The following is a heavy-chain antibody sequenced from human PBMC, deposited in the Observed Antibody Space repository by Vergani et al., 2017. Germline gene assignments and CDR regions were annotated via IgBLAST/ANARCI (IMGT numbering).Heavy chain of an antibody. V-gene: IGHV3-11*01. D-gene: IGHD2-2*03. CDR2: ISSSGSTI. CDR1: GFTFSDYY. J-gene: IGHJ4*02. CDR3: ARVDIVVVPAARPGDADY. Sequence: QVQLVESGGGLVKPGGSLRLSCAASGFTFSDYYMRWLRQAPGKGLEWVSYISSSGSTIYYADSVKGRFTIYRDNAKNSLYLQMNSLRAEDTAVYYCARVDIVVVPAARPGDADYWGQGTLVTVSS.